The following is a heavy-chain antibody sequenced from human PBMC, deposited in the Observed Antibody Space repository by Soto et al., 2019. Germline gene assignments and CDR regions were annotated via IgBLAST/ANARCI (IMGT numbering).Heavy chain of an antibody. CDR3: ARSMLLWGYYPNEYFQN. V-gene: IGHV4-31*03. CDR2: IYYSWST. Sequence: TSETLSLTCTVSVGSISSGGYYLSWIRQHPGKGLEWIGYIYYSWSTYYNPSLKSRVTISVHTSKNQFSLKLSSVTAADTAVYYCARSMLLWGYYPNEYFQNWGQGTLVTVSS. D-gene: IGHD3-22*01. J-gene: IGHJ1*01. CDR1: VGSISSGGYY.